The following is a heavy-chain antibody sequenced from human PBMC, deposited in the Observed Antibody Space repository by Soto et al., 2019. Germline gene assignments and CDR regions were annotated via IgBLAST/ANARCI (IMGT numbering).Heavy chain of an antibody. D-gene: IGHD2-2*01. Sequence: SVKDSCKASVGTFSSYAISWVRQAPGQGLEWMGGIIPIFGTANYAQKFQGRVTITADKSTSTAYMELSSLRSEDTAVYYCARRGIVVVSAALDYYYYGMDVWGQGTTVTVSS. CDR2: IIPIFGTA. J-gene: IGHJ6*02. V-gene: IGHV1-69*06. CDR3: ARRGIVVVSAALDYYYYGMDV. CDR1: VGTFSSYA.